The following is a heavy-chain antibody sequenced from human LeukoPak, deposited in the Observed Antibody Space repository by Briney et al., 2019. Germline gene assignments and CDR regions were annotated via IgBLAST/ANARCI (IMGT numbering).Heavy chain of an antibody. D-gene: IGHD3-22*01. J-gene: IGHJ5*02. V-gene: IGHV1-8*01. CDR2: MQPHSGDT. CDR3: ARVPRDSSSLHS. Sequence: ASVKVSCKSSGYNFTSYDINWVRQATGQGLEWMGWMQPHSGDTGYAQKFQARVTMTRDISTSTVYMEVSSLTSEDSAVYYCARVPRDSSSLHSWGQGTPIIVSS. CDR1: GYNFTSYD.